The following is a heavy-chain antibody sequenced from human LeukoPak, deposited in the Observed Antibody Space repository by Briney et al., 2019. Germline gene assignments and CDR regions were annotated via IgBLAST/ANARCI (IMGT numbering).Heavy chain of an antibody. D-gene: IGHD3-3*01. CDR3: ARSGGGLRYYDFWSGYSAPFDY. J-gene: IGHJ4*02. CDR2: INHSGST. V-gene: IGHV4-34*01. Sequence: SETLSLTCAVYGGSFSGYYWSWIRQPPGKGLEWIGEINHSGSTNYNPSLKSRVTISVDTSKNQFSLKLSSVTAADTAVYYCARSGGGLRYYDFWSGYSAPFDYWGQGTLVTVSS. CDR1: GGSFSGYY.